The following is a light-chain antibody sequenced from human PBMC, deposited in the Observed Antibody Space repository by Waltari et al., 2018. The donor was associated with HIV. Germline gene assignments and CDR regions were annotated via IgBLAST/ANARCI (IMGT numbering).Light chain of an antibody. CDR3: QQYNKWPRT. CDR2: GAS. Sequence: EIVMTQSPATLSVSPGERVTLSCTASQNVNTNLAWYQQKPGQAPRLLIYGASTRATGIPPRFSGGGSGTEFTLTIGSLQSEDFTFYYCQQYNKWPRTFGQGTKVEVK. CDR1: QNVNTN. V-gene: IGKV3-15*01. J-gene: IGKJ1*01.